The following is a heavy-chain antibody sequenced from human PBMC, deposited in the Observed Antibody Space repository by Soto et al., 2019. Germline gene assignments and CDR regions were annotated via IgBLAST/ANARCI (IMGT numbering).Heavy chain of an antibody. J-gene: IGHJ4*02. Sequence: GGSLRLSCEVSGFYIHDYAIHWAIHWVRQGPGKGLEWVSGFDYNNGRIDYADSVKGRFTISRDNAKNTLYLQLNSLRAEDTAVYYCLRGNSGYGNFDYWGQGTRVTVSS. CDR1: GFYIHDYA. CDR2: FDYNNGRI. D-gene: IGHD5-12*01. V-gene: IGHV3-9*01. CDR3: LRGNSGYGNFDY.